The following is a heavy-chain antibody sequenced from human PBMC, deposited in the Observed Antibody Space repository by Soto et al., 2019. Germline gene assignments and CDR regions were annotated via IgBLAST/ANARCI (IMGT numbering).Heavy chain of an antibody. CDR3: TTGIIWRSLPWQGY. CDR2: IKSETDGGAT. Sequence: EVQLVESGGGLVKPGGSLRLSCEASGFTFSNAWMSWVRQAPGKGLECVGRIKSETDGGATEYAAPVKGRFIISRDDSKDTLYLQMYSLTTEDTAVYYCTTGIIWRSLPWQGYWGQGTLVTVSS. J-gene: IGHJ4*02. CDR1: GFTFSNAW. V-gene: IGHV3-15*01. D-gene: IGHD3-16*01.